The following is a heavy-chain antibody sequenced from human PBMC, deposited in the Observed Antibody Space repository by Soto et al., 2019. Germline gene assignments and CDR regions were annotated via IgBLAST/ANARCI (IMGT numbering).Heavy chain of an antibody. CDR3: ARDQGRWVLWFAPNWFDP. D-gene: IGHD3-10*01. V-gene: IGHV3-30*03. CDR2: ISYDGSNK. Sequence: PGGSLRLSCAASGFTFSSYGMHWVRQAPGKGLEWVAVISYDGSNKYYADSVKGRFTISRDNSKNTLYLQMNSLRAEDTAVYYCARDQGRWVLWFAPNWFDPWGQGTLVTVSS. J-gene: IGHJ5*02. CDR1: GFTFSSYG.